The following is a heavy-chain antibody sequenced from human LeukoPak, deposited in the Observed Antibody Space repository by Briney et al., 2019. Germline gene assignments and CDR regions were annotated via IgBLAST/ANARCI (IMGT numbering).Heavy chain of an antibody. V-gene: IGHV1-18*01. CDR2: ISGHNDNA. J-gene: IGHJ4*02. Sequence: ASVKVSSKASGYTFSTYGISWVRQAPGQGLEWLGWISGHNDNANYVQEFQDRVTMTTDTSTTTAYMELRSLTSDDTAVYFCARYLGHSSGSKRGFDYWGQGTLVTVSS. CDR1: GYTFSTYG. D-gene: IGHD6-19*01. CDR3: ARYLGHSSGSKRGFDY.